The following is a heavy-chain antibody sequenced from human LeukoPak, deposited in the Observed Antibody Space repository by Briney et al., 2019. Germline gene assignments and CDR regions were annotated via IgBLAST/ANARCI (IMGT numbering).Heavy chain of an antibody. CDR2: IYYSGST. V-gene: IGHV4-39*07. J-gene: IGHJ5*02. Sequence: SETLSLTCTVSGGSISSSYSYWGWIRQPPGKGLEWIGNIYYSGSTYYNPSLKSRVTISLDTSKNQFSLKLTSVTAADTAVYYCARDSSVAHSGNYLYNWFGPWGQGTLVTVSS. CDR3: ARDSSVAHSGNYLYNWFGP. CDR1: GGSISSSYSY. D-gene: IGHD3-10*01.